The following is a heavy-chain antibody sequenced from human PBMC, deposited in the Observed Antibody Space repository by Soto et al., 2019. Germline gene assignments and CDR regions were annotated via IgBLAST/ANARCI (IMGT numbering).Heavy chain of an antibody. CDR3: ARTPALYYYGSGRSYYYYYYMDV. CDR1: GGTFSSYA. D-gene: IGHD3-10*01. J-gene: IGHJ6*03. V-gene: IGHV1-69*05. CDR2: IIPNFGKA. Sequence: ASVKVSCKASGGTFSSYAISWVRQAPGQGLEWMGGIIPNFGKANYAQKLQGRVTMTTDTSTSTAYMELRSLRSDDTAVYYCARTPALYYYGSGRSYYYYYYMDVWGKGTTVTVSS.